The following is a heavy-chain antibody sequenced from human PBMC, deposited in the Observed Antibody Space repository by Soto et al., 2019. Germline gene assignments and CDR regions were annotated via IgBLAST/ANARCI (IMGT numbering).Heavy chain of an antibody. J-gene: IGHJ4*02. V-gene: IGHV1-8*01. CDR3: ARSIVVVTALDY. D-gene: IGHD2-21*02. CDR2: MNANSGNT. CDR1: GYTFTSYD. Sequence: ASVKVSCKASGYTFTSYDINWVRQATGQGLEWMGWMNANSGNTKYSQKFQGRVTITRDTSTSTAYMELSSLRSEDTAVYYCARSIVVVTALDYWGQGTLVTVSS.